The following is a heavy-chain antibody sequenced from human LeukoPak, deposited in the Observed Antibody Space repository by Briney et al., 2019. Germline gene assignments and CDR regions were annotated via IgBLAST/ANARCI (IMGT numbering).Heavy chain of an antibody. J-gene: IGHJ4*02. CDR3: ARDCGGDCYTPLDY. CDR2: IYYSGST. Sequence: SETLSLTCTVSGGSISSYYWSWIRQPPGKGLEWIGYIYYSGSTNYNPSLKSRVTISVDTSKNQFSLKLSSVTAADMAVYYCARDCGGDCYTPLDYWGQGTLVTVSS. V-gene: IGHV4-59*01. CDR1: GGSISSYY. D-gene: IGHD2-21*02.